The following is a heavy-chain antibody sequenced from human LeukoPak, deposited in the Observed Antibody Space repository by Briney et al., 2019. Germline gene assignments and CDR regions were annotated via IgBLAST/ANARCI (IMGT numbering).Heavy chain of an antibody. Sequence: SETLSLTCGVYGGSFSGYYWNWIRQPPGKGLEWIGEINHSGSTNYNPSLKSRVTISVDTSKNQFSLKLSSVTAADTAVYYCAREVKRGLYDSSGYDLNYFDYWGQGTLVTVSS. CDR2: INHSGST. V-gene: IGHV4-34*01. D-gene: IGHD3-22*01. CDR3: AREVKRGLYDSSGYDLNYFDY. J-gene: IGHJ4*02. CDR1: GGSFSGYY.